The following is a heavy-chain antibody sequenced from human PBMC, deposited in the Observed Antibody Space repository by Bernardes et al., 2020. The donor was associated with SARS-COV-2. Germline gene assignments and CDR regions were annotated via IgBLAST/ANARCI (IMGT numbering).Heavy chain of an antibody. Sequence: GGSLRLSCAASGFTFSGSAIHWVRQASGKGPEWVGRIRSRADSYATAYAASVRGRFTISRDDSENTAFLQMNSLKIEDPAVYYCSGQSPHCGGDCYSLRSWGRGMLVTVSS. CDR1: GFTFSGSA. CDR3: SGQSPHCGGDCYSLRS. V-gene: IGHV3-73*01. D-gene: IGHD2-21*02. J-gene: IGHJ5*02. CDR2: IRSRADSYAT.